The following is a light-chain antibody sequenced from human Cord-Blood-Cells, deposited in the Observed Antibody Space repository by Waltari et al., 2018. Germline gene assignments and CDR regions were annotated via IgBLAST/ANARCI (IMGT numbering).Light chain of an antibody. Sequence: DIQMTQSPSSLSASVGDRVTITCRASQSISSYLNWYQQKPGKAPKLLIYAASSLQSGVPSRVSGSVSGTDFTLTISSLQPEDFATYYCQQSYSTPLYSFGQGTKLEIK. CDR1: QSISSY. CDR3: QQSYSTPLYS. V-gene: IGKV1-39*01. CDR2: AAS. J-gene: IGKJ2*03.